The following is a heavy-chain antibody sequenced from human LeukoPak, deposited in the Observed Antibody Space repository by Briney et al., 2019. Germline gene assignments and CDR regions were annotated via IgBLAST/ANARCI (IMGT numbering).Heavy chain of an antibody. CDR3: ARYHGDHYYYYSMDV. J-gene: IGHJ6*03. V-gene: IGHV4-59*01. Sequence: SETLSLTCTVSGGSISSYYWSWIRQPPGKGLEWIGYIYYSGSTNYNPSLKSRVTISVATSKNQFSLKLSSVPAADTAVYYCARYHGDHYYYYSMDVWGKGTTVTVSS. D-gene: IGHD4-17*01. CDR2: IYYSGST. CDR1: GGSISSYY.